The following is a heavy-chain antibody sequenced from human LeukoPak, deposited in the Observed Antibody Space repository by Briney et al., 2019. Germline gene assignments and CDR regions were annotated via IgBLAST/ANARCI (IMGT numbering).Heavy chain of an antibody. CDR3: ARQDKDYYGSGRFRYGMDV. J-gene: IGHJ6*02. D-gene: IGHD3-10*01. CDR2: IDPSDSYT. Sequence: GESLKISCKGSGYSFTSYWIGWVRQMPGKGLEWMGRIDPSDSYTNYSPSFQGHVTISADKSISTAYLQWSSLKASDTAMYYCARQDKDYYGSGRFRYGMDVWGQGTTVTVSS. V-gene: IGHV5-10-1*01. CDR1: GYSFTSYW.